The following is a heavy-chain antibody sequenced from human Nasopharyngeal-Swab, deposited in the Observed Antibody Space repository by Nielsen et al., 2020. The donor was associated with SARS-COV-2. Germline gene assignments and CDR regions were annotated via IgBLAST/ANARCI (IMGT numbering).Heavy chain of an antibody. J-gene: IGHJ4*02. CDR1: GFTFSSSA. Sequence: GGSLRLSCAASGFTFSSSAMHWVRQAPGKGLEWVAVISYDGRNKYFADSVKGRFTISRDNSKNTLYLQMNSLRAEDTAVYYCASPPLDSSGYYYGFHYWGRGTLVTVSS. CDR2: ISYDGRNK. D-gene: IGHD3-22*01. CDR3: ASPPLDSSGYYYGFHY. V-gene: IGHV3-30-3*01.